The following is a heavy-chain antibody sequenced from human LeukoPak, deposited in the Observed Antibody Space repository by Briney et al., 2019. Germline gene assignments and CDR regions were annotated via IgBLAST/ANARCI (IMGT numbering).Heavy chain of an antibody. CDR3: ARREQQLSGGYYYYYYMDV. D-gene: IGHD6-13*01. J-gene: IGHJ6*03. V-gene: IGHV1-2*02. Sequence: ASVKVSCKASGYTFTGYFMHWVRLAPGQGLEWVGWINPNSGGTNYAQKLQGRVTMTTDTSTSTAYMELRSLRSDDTAVYYCARREQQLSGGYYYYYYMDVWGKGTTVTVSS. CDR1: GYTFTGYF. CDR2: INPNSGGT.